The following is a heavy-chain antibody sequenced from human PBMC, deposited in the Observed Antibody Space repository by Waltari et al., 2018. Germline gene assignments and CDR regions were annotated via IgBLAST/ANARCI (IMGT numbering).Heavy chain of an antibody. CDR2: IIPIFGTA. Sequence: QVQLVQSGAEVKKPGSSVKVSCKASGGTLRSYAISWVRQAHGQGLEWMGGIIPIFGTANYAQKFQGRVTITADESTSTAYMELSSLRSEDTAVYYCARSVYLGELSLYRHDYWGQGTLVTVSS. V-gene: IGHV1-69*13. J-gene: IGHJ4*02. D-gene: IGHD3-16*02. CDR3: ARSVYLGELSLYRHDY. CDR1: GGTLRSYA.